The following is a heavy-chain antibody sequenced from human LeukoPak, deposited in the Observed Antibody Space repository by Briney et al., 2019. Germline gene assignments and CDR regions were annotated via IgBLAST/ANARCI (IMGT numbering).Heavy chain of an antibody. CDR1: GYTFTSYG. D-gene: IGHD3-22*01. CDR3: ARESPGYYDSSGYYSPNFDY. J-gene: IGHJ4*02. Sequence: ASMKVSCKASGYTFTSYGISWVRQAPGQGLEWMGWISAYNGNTNYAQKLQGRVTMTTDTSTSTAYMELRSLRSDDTAVYYCARESPGYYDSSGYYSPNFDYWGQGTLVTVSS. V-gene: IGHV1-18*01. CDR2: ISAYNGNT.